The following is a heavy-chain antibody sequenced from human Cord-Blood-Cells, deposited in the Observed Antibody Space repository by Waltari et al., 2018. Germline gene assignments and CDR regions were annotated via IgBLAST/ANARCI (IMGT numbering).Heavy chain of an antibody. J-gene: IGHJ2*01. CDR3: AREPLTGDTGDWYFDL. Sequence: QVQLQQCGAGLLKPSETLSLTCAVYGGALRGYYWSWSRQSPGKGLEWIGEINHSGSTNYNPSLKSRVTISVDTSKNQFSLKLSSVTAADTAVYYCAREPLTGDTGDWYFDLWGRGTLVTVSS. D-gene: IGHD5-18*01. CDR2: INHSGST. V-gene: IGHV4-34*01. CDR1: GGALRGYY.